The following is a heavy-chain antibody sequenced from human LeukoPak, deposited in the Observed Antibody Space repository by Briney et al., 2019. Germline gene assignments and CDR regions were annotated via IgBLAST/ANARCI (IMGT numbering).Heavy chain of an antibody. CDR3: ARAGYYYDSSGYPAPYAFDI. CDR1: GFTVSSNY. J-gene: IGHJ3*02. V-gene: IGHV3-66*01. Sequence: GGSLRLSCAASGFTVSSNYMSWVRQAPGKGLEWVSVIYSGGSTYYADSVKGRFTISRDNSKNTLYLQMNSLRAEDTAVYYCARAGYYYDSSGYPAPYAFDIWGQGTMVTVSS. D-gene: IGHD3-22*01. CDR2: IYSGGST.